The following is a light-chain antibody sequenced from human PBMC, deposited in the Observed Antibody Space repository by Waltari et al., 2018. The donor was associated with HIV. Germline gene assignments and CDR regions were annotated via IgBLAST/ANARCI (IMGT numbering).Light chain of an antibody. CDR2: SNN. CDR3: ETLDDNLNGPV. CDR1: SSNIGNNA. J-gene: IGLJ2*01. V-gene: IGLV1-44*01. Sequence: QSVLTQPPSASGTPGQRVPISCSGSSSNIGNNAVSWYQPFPGTAPKLLIYSNNQRPSGVPDRFSGSKSGTSASLAISGLQSEDEANYYCETLDDNLNGPVFGGGTKLTVL.